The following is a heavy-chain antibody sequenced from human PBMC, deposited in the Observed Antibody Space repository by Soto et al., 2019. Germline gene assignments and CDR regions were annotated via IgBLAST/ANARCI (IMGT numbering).Heavy chain of an antibody. CDR2: MNPNSGNT. D-gene: IGHD3-10*01. CDR1: GSTFTSYE. V-gene: IGHV1-8*01. CDR3: ARGSGMVRGWRKDDP. Sequence: QVQLVQSGAEVKRPGASVKVSCKASGSTFTSYEIKWVRQATGQGFEWMGWMNPNSGNTGYAQKFQGRVTMTRNTSISTAYIELSSLRSEDTAVYYCARGSGMVRGWRKDDPWGQGTLVTVSS. J-gene: IGHJ5*02.